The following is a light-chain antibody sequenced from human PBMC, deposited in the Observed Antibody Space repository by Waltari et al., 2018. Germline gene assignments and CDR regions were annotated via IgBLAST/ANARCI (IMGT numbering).Light chain of an antibody. CDR1: SSDIGGYNY. CDR2: GVT. J-gene: IGLJ2*01. CDR3: TSYSGSDTVI. V-gene: IGLV2-8*01. Sequence: QSALTQPPSASGSPGQSVPISCPGTSSDIGGYNYVSWYQQHPGKAPKLMIYGVTERPSGVPGRFSGSKLGDTASLTVSGLRTEDEADYYCTSYSGSDTVIFGGGTKLTVL.